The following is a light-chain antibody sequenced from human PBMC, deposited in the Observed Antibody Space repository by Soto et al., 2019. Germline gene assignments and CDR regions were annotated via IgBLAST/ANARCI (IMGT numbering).Light chain of an antibody. J-gene: IGLJ1*01. Sequence: QSVLTQPPSTSRTPGQRVTISCSGSSSDIGSNAVYWYQQLPGTAPKLLIYRNNQRPSGVPDRFSGTKSGTSASLAISGLRSYDEADYYCAAWNDGLSGFVFGTGTKVXVL. CDR3: AAWNDGLSGFV. CDR2: RNN. CDR1: SSDIGSNA. V-gene: IGLV1-47*01.